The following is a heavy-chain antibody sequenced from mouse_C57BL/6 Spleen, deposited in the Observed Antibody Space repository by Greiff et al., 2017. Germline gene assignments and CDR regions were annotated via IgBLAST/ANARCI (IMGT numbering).Heavy chain of an antibody. D-gene: IGHD2-4*01. CDR1: GYTFTSYG. V-gene: IGHV1-81*01. CDR3: ARDDYDGVPWFAY. Sequence: VQLQQSGAELARPGASVKLSCKASGYTFTSYGISWVKQRTGQGLEWIGEIYPRSGNTYYNEKFKGKATLTADKSSSTAYMELRILTSEDSAVXFGARDDYDGVPWFAYWGQGTLVTVSA. CDR2: IYPRSGNT. J-gene: IGHJ3*01.